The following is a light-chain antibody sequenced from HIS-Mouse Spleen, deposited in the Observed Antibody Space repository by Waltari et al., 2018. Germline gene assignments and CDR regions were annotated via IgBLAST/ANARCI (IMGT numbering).Light chain of an antibody. V-gene: IGLV2-14*03. CDR1: SSDVGGYNY. CDR3: SSYPSSSTYV. Sequence: QSALTQPASVSGSPGQSITIPCTGTSSDVGGYNYVSWYQQHPGKAPKLVIYDVSNRPSGASNRFYGSKTGKTAPLTSSGLQAEDEADYYCSSYPSSSTYVFGTGTKVTVL. J-gene: IGLJ1*01. CDR2: DVS.